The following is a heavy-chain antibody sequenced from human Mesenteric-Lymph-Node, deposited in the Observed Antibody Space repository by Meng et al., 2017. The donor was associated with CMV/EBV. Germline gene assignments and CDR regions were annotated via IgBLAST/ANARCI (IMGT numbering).Heavy chain of an antibody. CDR2: ISDSGNT. Sequence: GSLRLSCTVSGGSITTYYWSWIRQPPGKGLEWIGYISDSGNTNYNPSFKSPVSISVDTSKNQFSLKLESVTAADTAVYYCARGYGEYDPFDIWGQGTKVTVSS. CDR1: GGSITTYY. D-gene: IGHD4-17*01. CDR3: ARGYGEYDPFDI. V-gene: IGHV4-59*01. J-gene: IGHJ3*02.